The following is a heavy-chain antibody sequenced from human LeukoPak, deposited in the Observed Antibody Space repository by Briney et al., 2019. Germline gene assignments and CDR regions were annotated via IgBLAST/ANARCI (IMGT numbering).Heavy chain of an antibody. Sequence: QPGGSLRLSCAASGFFFNTYWMHWARQAPGKRLMWVSRIKSDGTNTTYADSVKGRFTISRDNAKNTLYLQMNSLRAEDMAVYYCVREGSLEYFFDYWGQGTLVTVSS. CDR2: IKSDGTNT. V-gene: IGHV3-74*01. J-gene: IGHJ4*02. CDR3: VREGSLEYFFDY. CDR1: GFFFNTYW. D-gene: IGHD3-10*01.